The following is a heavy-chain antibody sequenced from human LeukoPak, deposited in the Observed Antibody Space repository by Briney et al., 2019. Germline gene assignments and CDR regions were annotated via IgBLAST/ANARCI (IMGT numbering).Heavy chain of an antibody. V-gene: IGHV3-23*01. Sequence: GGSLRLSCAASGFTFSSNWMSWVRQAPGKGLEWVSAISGSGGSTYYADSVKGRFTISRDNSKNTLYLQMNSLRAEDTAVYYCAKDRESMVRGEGDYWGQGTLVTVSS. J-gene: IGHJ4*02. CDR2: ISGSGGST. CDR3: AKDRESMVRGEGDY. CDR1: GFTFSSNW. D-gene: IGHD3-10*01.